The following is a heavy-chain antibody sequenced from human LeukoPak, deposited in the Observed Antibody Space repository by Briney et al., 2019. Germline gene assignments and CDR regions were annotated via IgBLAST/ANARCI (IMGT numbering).Heavy chain of an antibody. J-gene: IGHJ5*02. D-gene: IGHD7-27*01. V-gene: IGHV4-59*01. CDR3: ASWWSNWGEGTGFDP. CDR1: GGSISNYY. Sequence: SETLSLTCTVSGGSISNYYWSWIRQPPGKGLEWIGYIYYSGSTNYNPSLKSRVTISVDTSKNQFSLKLSSVTAADTAVYYCASWWSNWGEGTGFDPWGQGTLVTVSS. CDR2: IYYSGST.